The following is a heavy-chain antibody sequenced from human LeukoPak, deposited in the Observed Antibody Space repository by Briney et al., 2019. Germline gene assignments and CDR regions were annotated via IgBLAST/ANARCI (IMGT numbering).Heavy chain of an antibody. CDR2: ISWDGGST. V-gene: IGHV3-43*01. Sequence: PGGSLRLSCAASGFTFDDYTMHWVRQAPGKGLEWVSLISWDGGSTYYADSVKGRFTISRDNSKNTLYLQMNSLRAEDTAVYYCAKTGLDYYDSSGYLYYFDYWGQGTLVTVSS. CDR3: AKTGLDYYDSSGYLYYFDY. D-gene: IGHD3-22*01. J-gene: IGHJ4*02. CDR1: GFTFDDYT.